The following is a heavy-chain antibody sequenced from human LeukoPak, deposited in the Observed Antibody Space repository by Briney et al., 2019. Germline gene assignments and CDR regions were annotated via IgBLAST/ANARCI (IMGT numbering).Heavy chain of an antibody. CDR2: ISGSGGST. D-gene: IGHD3-22*01. J-gene: IGHJ4*02. V-gene: IGHV3-23*01. Sequence: PGGSLRLSCAASGFTFSSYAMSWVRQAPGKGLEWVSAISGSGGSTYYADSVKGRFTISRDNSKNTLYLQMNSLRAEDTAVYYCAKDSKLLDYYDSSGEYYFDYWGQGTLGTVSS. CDR3: AKDSKLLDYYDSSGEYYFDY. CDR1: GFTFSSYA.